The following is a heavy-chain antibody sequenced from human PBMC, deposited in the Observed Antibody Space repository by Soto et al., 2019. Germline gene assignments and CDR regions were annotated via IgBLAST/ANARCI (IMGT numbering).Heavy chain of an antibody. J-gene: IGHJ4*01. CDR3: ARGASDFWGAYPEIHFFDY. CDR1: EFTFSTYP. Sequence: LRLSCAASEFTFSTYPMHWVRQAPGKGLEWVAVISYDETNKYYADSVKGRFTISRDNSKNTLYLQMNNLRADDTAVYYCARGASDFWGAYPEIHFFDYWGHGTLVTVSS. CDR2: ISYDETNK. V-gene: IGHV3-30-3*01. D-gene: IGHD3-3*01.